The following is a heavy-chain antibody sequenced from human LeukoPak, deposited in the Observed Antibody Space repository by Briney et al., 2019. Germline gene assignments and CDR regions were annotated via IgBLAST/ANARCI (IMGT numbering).Heavy chain of an antibody. CDR1: GFTFSSYA. J-gene: IGHJ4*02. CDR3: AKDRWDGYNSYYFDY. CDR2: ISGSGAGT. D-gene: IGHD5-24*01. Sequence: PGGSLRLSCAASGFTFSSYAMSWVRQAQGKGLEWVSTISGSGAGTYYADSVKGRFTISRDNSKNTLYLQMNSLRAEDTAVYYCAKDRWDGYNSYYFDYWGQGTLVTVSS. V-gene: IGHV3-23*01.